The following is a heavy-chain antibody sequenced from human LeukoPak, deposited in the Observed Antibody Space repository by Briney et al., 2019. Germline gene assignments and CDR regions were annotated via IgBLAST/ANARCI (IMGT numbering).Heavy chain of an antibody. D-gene: IGHD5-18*01. Sequence: ASVKVSCTASTYTFTDYYMHWVRQAPGQGLEWMGWINPNSGGTNYAQKFQGRVTMTRDTSISTAYMELSRLRSDDTAVYFCARGMGYSYGHPQGAFDIWGQGTMVTVSS. V-gene: IGHV1-2*02. CDR1: TYTFTDYY. CDR2: INPNSGGT. CDR3: ARGMGYSYGHPQGAFDI. J-gene: IGHJ3*02.